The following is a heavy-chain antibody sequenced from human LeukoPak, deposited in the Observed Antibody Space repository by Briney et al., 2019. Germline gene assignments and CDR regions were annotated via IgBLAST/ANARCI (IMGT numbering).Heavy chain of an antibody. J-gene: IGHJ3*02. CDR1: GFTVSSNY. D-gene: IGHD3-22*01. CDR3: ARDSSGYYLPAFDI. V-gene: IGHV3-53*01. CDR2: IYSGGST. Sequence: PGGSLRLSCAASGFTVSSNYMSWVCQAPGKGLEWVSVIYSGGSTYYADSVKGRFTISRDNSKNTLYLQMNSLRAEDTAVYYCARDSSGYYLPAFDIWGQGTMVTVSS.